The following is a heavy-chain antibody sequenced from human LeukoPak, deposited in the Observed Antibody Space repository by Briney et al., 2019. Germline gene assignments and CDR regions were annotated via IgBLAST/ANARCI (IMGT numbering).Heavy chain of an antibody. V-gene: IGHV1-2*02. CDR1: GYTFTGYY. CDR2: INPNSGGT. J-gene: IGHJ3*02. CDR3: AVAAANTRLGDAFDI. D-gene: IGHD6-13*01. Sequence: ASVKVSCKASGYTFTGYYMHWVRQAPGQGLEWMGWINPNSGGTNYAQKFQGRVTIASNTSISTAYMELSSLRSEDTAVYYCAVAAANTRLGDAFDIWGQGTMVTVSS.